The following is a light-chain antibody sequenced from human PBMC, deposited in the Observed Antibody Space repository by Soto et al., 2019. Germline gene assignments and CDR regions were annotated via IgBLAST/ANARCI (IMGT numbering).Light chain of an antibody. CDR3: QQYGRSIPIN. CDR1: QSVSGGY. J-gene: IGKJ5*01. CDR2: AAS. Sequence: EIVLTQSPGTLSLFPGEIATLYFSAIQSVSGGYLAWYQQKPGQAPRLLIYAASSRATGIPDRFSGSGSGTDFTLTIRRLEPEDLAVYYCQQYGRSIPINCGQGTRREIK. V-gene: IGKV3-20*01.